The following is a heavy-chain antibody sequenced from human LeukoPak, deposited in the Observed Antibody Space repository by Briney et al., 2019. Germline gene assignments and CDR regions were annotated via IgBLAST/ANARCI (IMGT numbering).Heavy chain of an antibody. Sequence: ASETLSLTCAVYGGSFSGYYWSWIRQPPGKGLEWVSGISGSGGSRFYTDSVKGRFTISRDNSKNTLYLQMNSLRAEDTAVYYCAKLREWELPDLFDYWGQGTLVTVSS. CDR1: GGSFSGYY. J-gene: IGHJ4*02. CDR2: ISGSGGSR. V-gene: IGHV3-23*01. CDR3: AKLREWELPDLFDY. D-gene: IGHD1-26*01.